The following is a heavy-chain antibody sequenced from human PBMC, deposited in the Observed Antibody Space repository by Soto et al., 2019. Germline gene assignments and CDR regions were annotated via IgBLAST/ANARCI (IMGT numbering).Heavy chain of an antibody. CDR1: GGSISSSSYY. CDR2: IYYSGST. CDR3: ARGSSYGLVHYFDY. D-gene: IGHD5-18*01. J-gene: IGHJ4*02. V-gene: IGHV4-39*07. Sequence: SETLSLTCTLSGGSISSSSYYWGWVRQPPGKGLEWIGSIYYSGSTNYNPYLKSRVTISVDTSKNQFSLKLRSVTAADTAVYYCARGSSYGLVHYFDYWGQGTLVTVSS.